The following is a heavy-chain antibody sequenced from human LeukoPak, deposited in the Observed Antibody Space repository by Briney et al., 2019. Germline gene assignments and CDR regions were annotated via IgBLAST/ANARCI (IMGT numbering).Heavy chain of an antibody. CDR2: IYSSGSA. CDR3: ARVVRCSTTRCYGLFDY. Sequence: SETLSLTCTVSGGSISSYYWTWIRRPAGKGLEWIGHIYSSGSANYSPSLKSRVTMSVDTSKNQFSLKLSSVTAADTAVYYCARVVRCSTTRCYGLFDYWGQGTLVTVSS. D-gene: IGHD2-2*01. V-gene: IGHV4-4*07. J-gene: IGHJ4*02. CDR1: GGSISSYY.